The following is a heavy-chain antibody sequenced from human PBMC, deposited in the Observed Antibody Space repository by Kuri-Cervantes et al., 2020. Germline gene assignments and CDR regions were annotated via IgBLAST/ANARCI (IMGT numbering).Heavy chain of an antibody. CDR1: GGSISSYY. CDR3: ARAKQALRYCSSTSCFPRWFDP. V-gene: IGHV4-59*01. Sequence: SQTLSLTCTVSGGSISSYYWSWIRQPPGKGLEWIGYTYYSGSTNYNPSLKSRVTISVDTSKNQSSLKLSPVTAADTAVYYCARAKQALRYCSSTSCFPRWFDPWGQGTLVTVSS. CDR2: TYYSGST. D-gene: IGHD2-2*01. J-gene: IGHJ5*02.